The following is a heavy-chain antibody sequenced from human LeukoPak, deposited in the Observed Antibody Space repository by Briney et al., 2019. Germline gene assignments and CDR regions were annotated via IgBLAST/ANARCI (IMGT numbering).Heavy chain of an antibody. CDR3: VRDKGDVTRASSERFDY. J-gene: IGHJ4*02. CDR2: IFYSGTT. D-gene: IGHD4-17*01. V-gene: IGHV4-59*01. CDR1: GGSISSYY. Sequence: SETLSLSCTVSGGSISSYYWSWIRQPPGKGLEWIGYIFYSGTTNYNPSLKSRFAILADTSKNHFSLKLSSVTAADTAVYYCVRDKGDVTRASSERFDYWGQGALVSVSS.